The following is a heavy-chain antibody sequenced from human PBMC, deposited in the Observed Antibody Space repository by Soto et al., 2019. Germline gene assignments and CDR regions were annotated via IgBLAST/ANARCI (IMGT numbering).Heavy chain of an antibody. Sequence: SATLSLTCTVSGDSISGYYWSWIRQPPGKGLEWIGYIYYSGSADYNPSLKSRVTISVDTSKNQFSLRLSSVTAADTAVYYCARKIAAVGSYYYYMDVWGKGTTVTVSS. J-gene: IGHJ6*03. CDR1: GDSISGYY. CDR3: ARKIAAVGSYYYYMDV. D-gene: IGHD6-13*01. V-gene: IGHV4-59*01. CDR2: IYYSGSA.